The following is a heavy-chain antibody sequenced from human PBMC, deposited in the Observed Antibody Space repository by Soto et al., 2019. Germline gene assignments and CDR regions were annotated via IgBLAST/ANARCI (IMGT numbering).Heavy chain of an antibody. J-gene: IGHJ4*02. Sequence: PGVSLRLSCEASGFTFSTYGIHWVRQAPGKGLEWVAIISYNGNHIYYADSVKGRFTISRDNSENTLYLQMNRLRTEDTAVYYCAKDPAPYSYGSYYFDHWGQGTLVTSPQ. V-gene: IGHV3-30*18. CDR2: ISYNGNHI. CDR3: AKDPAPYSYGSYYFDH. D-gene: IGHD5-18*01. CDR1: GFTFSTYG.